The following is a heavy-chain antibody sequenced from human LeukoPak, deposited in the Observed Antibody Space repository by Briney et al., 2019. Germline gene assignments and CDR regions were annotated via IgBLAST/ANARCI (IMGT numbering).Heavy chain of an antibody. D-gene: IGHD4-23*01. CDR1: GYTFTTYG. J-gene: IGHJ4*02. CDR3: ARTLADYGGNSYYFDY. Sequence: ASVKVSSKASGYTFTTYGISWVRQAPGQGLEWMGWISPYNGNTNYAQKLQGRVTMTTDTSTSTAYMELRSLRSDDTAVYYCARTLADYGGNSYYFDYWGQGTLVIVSS. V-gene: IGHV1-18*01. CDR2: ISPYNGNT.